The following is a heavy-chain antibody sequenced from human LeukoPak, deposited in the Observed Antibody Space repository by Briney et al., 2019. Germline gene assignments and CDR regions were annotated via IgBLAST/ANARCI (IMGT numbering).Heavy chain of an antibody. CDR3: ARDHGSQDSGAWYVFDY. D-gene: IGHD6-19*01. J-gene: IGHJ4*02. V-gene: IGHV3-23*01. CDR2: INHHGHT. CDR1: GFTFNHYA. Sequence: GGSLRLSCAASGFTFNHYAMSWVPQAPGKGLEWFSGINHHGHTFYADSVKGRFTISRDNSKNTVFLQMNSLRADDTAEYFCARDHGSQDSGAWYVFDYWGRGTLVTVSS.